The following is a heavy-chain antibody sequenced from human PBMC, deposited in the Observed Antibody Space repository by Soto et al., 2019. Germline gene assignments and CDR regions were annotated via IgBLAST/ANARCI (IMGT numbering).Heavy chain of an antibody. CDR3: ARGRVYCGGDCYSYYFDY. D-gene: IGHD2-21*02. Sequence: ASVKVSCKASGYTFTGYYMHWVRQAPGQGFEWMGWINPNSGGTNYAQKFQGWVTMTRDTSISTAYMELSRLRSDDTAVYYCARGRVYCGGDCYSYYFDYWGQGTLVTVS. CDR1: GYTFTGYY. CDR2: INPNSGGT. V-gene: IGHV1-2*04. J-gene: IGHJ4*02.